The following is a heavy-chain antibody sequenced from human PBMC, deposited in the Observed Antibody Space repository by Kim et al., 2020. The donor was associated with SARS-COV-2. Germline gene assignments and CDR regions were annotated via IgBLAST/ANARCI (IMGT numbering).Heavy chain of an antibody. CDR2: T. Sequence: TNYNPSLKSRVTMSGDTSKNQFSLKRSSVTAADTAVYYCARTRGHGYFDLWGRGTLVTVSS. V-gene: IGHV4-4*07. CDR3: ARTRGHGYFDL. D-gene: IGHD3-10*01. J-gene: IGHJ2*01.